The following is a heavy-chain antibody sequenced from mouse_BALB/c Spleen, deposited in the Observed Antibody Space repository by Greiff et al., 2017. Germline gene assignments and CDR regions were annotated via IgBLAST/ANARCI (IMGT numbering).Heavy chain of an antibody. V-gene: IGHV2-2*02. CDR3: ASSGSSWFAY. CDR2: IWSGGST. D-gene: IGHD1-1*01. J-gene: IGHJ3*01. Sequence: VKLMESGPGLVQPSQSLSITCTVSGFSLTSYGVHWVRQSPGKGLEWLGVIWSGGSTDYNAAFISRLSISKDNSKSQVFFKMNSLQANDTAMYYCASSGSSWFAYWGQGTLVTVSA. CDR1: GFSLTSYG.